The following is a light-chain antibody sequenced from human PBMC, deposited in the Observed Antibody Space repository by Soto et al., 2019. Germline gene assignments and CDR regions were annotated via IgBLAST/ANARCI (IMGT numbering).Light chain of an antibody. Sequence: DIQLTQSPCLLSASIGDRVTITCRASHDISTFLACYQQKPGKAPKLLIYEASTLQSGVPSRFSGSGSGTEFTLTISGLLPEDFAAYHCQQLYTLPFTFGQGTRLEIK. J-gene: IGKJ5*01. CDR1: HDISTF. CDR3: QQLYTLPFT. CDR2: EAS. V-gene: IGKV1-9*01.